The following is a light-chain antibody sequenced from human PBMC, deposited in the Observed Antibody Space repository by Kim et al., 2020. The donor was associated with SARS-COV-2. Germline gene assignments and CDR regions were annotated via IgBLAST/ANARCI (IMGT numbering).Light chain of an antibody. CDR3: NSYTTSSTLYI. CDR2: EVT. V-gene: IGLV2-18*02. J-gene: IGLJ1*01. Sequence: QSALTQPVSVSGSPGQSITISCTGTSSDVGIFNRVSWYQQSPGAVPKLIIYEVTNRPSGVPDRFSGSKSGNTASLTISGLQAEDEADYYCNSYTTSSTLYIFGTGTKVTVL. CDR1: SSDVGIFNR.